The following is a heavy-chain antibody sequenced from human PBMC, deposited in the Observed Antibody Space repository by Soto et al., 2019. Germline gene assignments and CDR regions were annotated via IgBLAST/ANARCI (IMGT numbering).Heavy chain of an antibody. CDR3: ASPQRGYSYGYYFDY. V-gene: IGHV4-39*01. CDR1: GGSISSSSYY. D-gene: IGHD5-18*01. Sequence: SATLSLTCTVSGGSISSSSYYWGWIRQPPGKGLEWIGSIYYSGSTYYNPSLKSRVTISVDTSKNQFSLKLSSVTAADTAVYYCASPQRGYSYGYYFDYWGQGTLVTVSS. J-gene: IGHJ4*02. CDR2: IYYSGST.